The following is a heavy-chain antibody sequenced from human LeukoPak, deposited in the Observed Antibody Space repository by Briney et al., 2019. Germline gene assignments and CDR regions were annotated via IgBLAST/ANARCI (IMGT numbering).Heavy chain of an antibody. V-gene: IGHV3-23*01. CDR1: GFTSGVYA. J-gene: IGHJ1*01. CDR3: ARAPYSWSGWYALEYFQH. Sequence: GGTLRLSCVASGFTSGVYAMSWVRQAPGKGLEWVSAISGSGGSTYYADSVKGRFTISRDNSKNTLYLQMNSLRAEDTAVYYCARAPYSWSGWYALEYFQHWGQGTLVTVSS. CDR2: ISGSGGST. D-gene: IGHD6-19*01.